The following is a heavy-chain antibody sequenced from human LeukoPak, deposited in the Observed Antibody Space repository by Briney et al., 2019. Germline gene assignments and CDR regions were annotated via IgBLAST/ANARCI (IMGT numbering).Heavy chain of an antibody. J-gene: IGHJ6*02. CDR3: TASVGGTYYYHGLDV. CDR1: GYSFTSYW. V-gene: IGHV5-51*01. Sequence: GESLKISCKGSGYSFTSYWIGWVRQMPGKGLEWMGIIYPGDSDTRYSPSFQGQVTISADKSISTAYLQWSSLRASDSAMYYCTASVGGTYYYHGLDVWGQGTTVTVSS. D-gene: IGHD1/OR15-1a*01. CDR2: IYPGDSDT.